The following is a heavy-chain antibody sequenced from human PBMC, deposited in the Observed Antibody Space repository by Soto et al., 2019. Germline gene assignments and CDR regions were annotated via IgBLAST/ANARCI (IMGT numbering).Heavy chain of an antibody. CDR3: ARDRNYHLSGYYDAFDV. D-gene: IGHD3-9*01. Sequence: ESGGGLVQPGGSLRLSCAGSGFNFKDYWMTWVRQAPGKGLEWLANIGEDGGISNYVDSVKGRFTISRDNVKNSLDLQINSLRAEDTAVYYCARDRNYHLSGYYDAFDVWGQGTVVTVSS. V-gene: IGHV3-7*01. CDR2: IGEDGGIS. J-gene: IGHJ3*01. CDR1: GFNFKDYW.